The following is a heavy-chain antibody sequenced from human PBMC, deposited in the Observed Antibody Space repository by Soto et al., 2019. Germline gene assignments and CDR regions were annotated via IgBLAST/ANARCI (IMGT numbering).Heavy chain of an antibody. V-gene: IGHV4-31*03. CDR2: IYYSGST. J-gene: IGHJ4*02. CDR3: ARTRTVTSDFDY. CDR1: GGSISSGGYY. Sequence: QVQLQESGPGLVKPSQTLSLTCTVSGGSISSGGYYWSWIRQHPGKGLEWIGYIYYSGSTYYNPSLKSRVTISVDTSKNQSSLKLSSVTAADTAVYYCARTRTVTSDFDYWGQGTLVTVSS. D-gene: IGHD4-4*01.